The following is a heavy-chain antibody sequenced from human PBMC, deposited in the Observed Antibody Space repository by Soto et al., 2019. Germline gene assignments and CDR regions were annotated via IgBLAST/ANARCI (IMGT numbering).Heavy chain of an antibody. D-gene: IGHD3-22*01. CDR2: ISGSGGST. CDR1: GFTFSTYP. J-gene: IGHJ6*02. CDR3: AKNRHSYDGSGYYSFPLDV. V-gene: IGHV3-23*01. Sequence: ELQLLESGGGLVQPGGSLRLSCAASGFTFSTYPMSWVRQASGKGLEWVSHISGSGGSTYSADSLKGRFTISRDNSKNTLYLQMNSLRAEDTAVYYCAKNRHSYDGSGYYSFPLDVWGQGTTVTVSS.